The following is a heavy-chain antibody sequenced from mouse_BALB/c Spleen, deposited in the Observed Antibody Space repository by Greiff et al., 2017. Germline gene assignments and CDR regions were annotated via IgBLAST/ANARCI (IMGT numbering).Heavy chain of an antibody. J-gene: IGHJ2*01. CDR2: IWAGGST. Sequence: VQLVESGPGLVAPSQSLSITCTVSGFSLTSYGVHWVRQPPGKGLEWLGVIWAGGSTNYNSALMSRLSISKDNSKSQVFLKMNSLQTDDTAMYYCARGGGTTVVATDYWGQGTTLTVSS. CDR1: GFSLTSYG. CDR3: ARGGGTTVVATDY. V-gene: IGHV2-9*02. D-gene: IGHD1-1*01.